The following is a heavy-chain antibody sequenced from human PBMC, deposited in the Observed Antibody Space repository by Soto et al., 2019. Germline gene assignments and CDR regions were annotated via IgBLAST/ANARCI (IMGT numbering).Heavy chain of an antibody. CDR3: ARVPRPRPLLWFGELPPDY. CDR1: GFTFSSYW. D-gene: IGHD3-10*01. Sequence: EVQLVESGGGLVQPGGSLRLSCAASGFTFSSYWMSWVRQAPGKGLEWVANIKQDGSEKYYVDSVKGRFTISRDNAKNSLYLQMNSLRAEDTAVYYCARVPRPRPLLWFGELPPDYWGQGTLVTVSS. CDR2: IKQDGSEK. J-gene: IGHJ4*02. V-gene: IGHV3-7*01.